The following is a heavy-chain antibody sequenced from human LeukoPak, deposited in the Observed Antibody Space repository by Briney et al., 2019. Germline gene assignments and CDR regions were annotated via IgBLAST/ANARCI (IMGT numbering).Heavy chain of an antibody. CDR3: ARDFYYYDSSGYYYDY. CDR1: GYTFTSYG. D-gene: IGHD3-22*01. J-gene: IGHJ4*02. CDR2: ISAYNGNT. V-gene: IGHV1-18*01. Sequence: ASVKVSCKASGYTFTSYGISWVRQAPGQGLEWMGWISAYNGNTNYAQKLQGRVTMTTDTSTSTAYMELRSLRSEDTAVYYCARDFYYYDSSGYYYDYWGQGTLVTVSS.